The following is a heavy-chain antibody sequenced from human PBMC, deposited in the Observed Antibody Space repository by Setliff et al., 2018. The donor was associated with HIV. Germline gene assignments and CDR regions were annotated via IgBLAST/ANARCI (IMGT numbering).Heavy chain of an antibody. CDR2: ISHSGIT. CDR1: GVSTISSSSSYY. Sequence: SETLSLTCIVSGVSTISSSSSYYWGWIRQPPGKGLEWSGYISHSGITYYNPSLKSRVTISVDTSKNHFSLRLSSVTAADTAVYYCASVGSGWSHNWFDPWGQGTLVTVSS. J-gene: IGHJ5*02. V-gene: IGHV4-39*02. CDR3: ASVGSGWSHNWFDP. D-gene: IGHD6-19*01.